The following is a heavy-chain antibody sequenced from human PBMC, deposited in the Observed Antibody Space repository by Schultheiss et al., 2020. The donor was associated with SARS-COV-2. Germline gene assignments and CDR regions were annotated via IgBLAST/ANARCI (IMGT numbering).Heavy chain of an antibody. V-gene: IGHV4-38-2*01. D-gene: IGHD4-17*01. Sequence: ESLKISCAASGFTFSSYAMSWVRQAPGKGLEWIGYIYHSGSTYYNPSLKSRVTISVDRSKNQFSLKLSSVTAADTAVYYCARVEFTVTTHNWFDPWGQGTLVTVSS. CDR2: IYHSGST. J-gene: IGHJ5*02. CDR3: ARVEFTVTTHNWFDP. CDR1: GFTFSSYA.